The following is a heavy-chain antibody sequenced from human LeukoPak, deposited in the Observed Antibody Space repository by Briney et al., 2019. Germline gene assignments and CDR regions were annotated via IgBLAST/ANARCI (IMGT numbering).Heavy chain of an antibody. CDR1: GFTFSSYA. Sequence: GGSLRLSCAASGFTFSSYAMHWVRQAPGKGLEWVAVISYDGSNKYYADSAKGRFTISRDNAKNSLYLQMNSLRAEDTAVYYCARAGRDYYDSSGHFDYWGQGTLVTVSS. CDR2: ISYDGSNK. CDR3: ARAGRDYYDSSGHFDY. V-gene: IGHV3-30-3*01. J-gene: IGHJ4*02. D-gene: IGHD3-22*01.